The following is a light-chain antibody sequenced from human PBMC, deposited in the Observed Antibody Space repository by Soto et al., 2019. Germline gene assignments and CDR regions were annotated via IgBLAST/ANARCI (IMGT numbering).Light chain of an antibody. J-gene: IGKJ1*01. V-gene: IGKV3-20*01. CDR3: QQYGSSSWT. CDR2: GAS. Sequence: VLKLSPGALSLSQGERATLSCRASQSVSSSYLAWYQQRPGQAPRLLIYGASSRATGIPDRFSGSGSGTDFTLTISRLEAEDFAVYYCQQYGSSSWTFGQGTKVDVK. CDR1: QSVSSSY.